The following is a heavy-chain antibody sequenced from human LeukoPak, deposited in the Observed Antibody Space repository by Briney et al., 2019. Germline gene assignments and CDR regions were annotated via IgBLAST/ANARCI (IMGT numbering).Heavy chain of an antibody. CDR1: GFTFSDHY. Sequence: PWGSLSLSCAASGFTFSDHYMDWVRQAPGKGLEWVGRTSNKANSYTTEYAASVKGRFTISRDDSKNSLYLQMNSLKTEDTAVYYCARDAGYTYPGWYFDLWGPGKLVTVSS. D-gene: IGHD5-18*01. J-gene: IGHJ2*01. CDR3: ARDAGYTYPGWYFDL. V-gene: IGHV3-72*01. CDR2: TSNKANSYTT.